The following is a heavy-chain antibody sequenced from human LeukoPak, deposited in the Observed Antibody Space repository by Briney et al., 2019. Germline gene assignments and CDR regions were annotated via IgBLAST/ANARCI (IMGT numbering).Heavy chain of an antibody. Sequence: SETLSLTCAVSGASISNTNSWTWVLQPPGKGLEWIGEVNLKGSTNYNPSLKSRVAISVDKSENHISLKLTSVTAADTDVYYCAREGGPYRPLDYSGQGTLVTVAS. CDR1: GASISNTNS. CDR2: VNLKGST. V-gene: IGHV4-4*02. J-gene: IGHJ4*02. CDR3: AREGGPYRPLDY.